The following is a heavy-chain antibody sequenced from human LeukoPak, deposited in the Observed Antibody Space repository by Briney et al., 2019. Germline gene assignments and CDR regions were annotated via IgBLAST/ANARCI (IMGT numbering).Heavy chain of an antibody. J-gene: IGHJ4*02. V-gene: IGHV3-23*01. CDR2: ISGRGGST. Sequence: GGSMRLSGATSGFTCSSYAMSWVRQAPGKVLEWVSAISGRGGSTYYADSVKGRFTISRDNSKNTLYLQMNSLRAEDTAMYFCAKGPNYFDSWGQGTLVTVSS. CDR1: GFTCSSYA. CDR3: AKGPNYFDS.